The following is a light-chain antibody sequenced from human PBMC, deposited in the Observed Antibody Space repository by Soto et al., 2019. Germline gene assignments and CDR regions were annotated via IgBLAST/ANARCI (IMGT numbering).Light chain of an antibody. CDR2: DAS. J-gene: IGKJ5*01. CDR3: QEYHGSPVT. Sequence: DIVLTQSPDTLTLSPGERATLSCRASQSIRSGRLAWYQQKPGQAPRLVIFDASNRASGTPERFTGSGSGTDFTLTIARLESEDVAVYYCQEYHGSPVTFGLGTRLESK. V-gene: IGKV3-20*01. CDR1: QSIRSGR.